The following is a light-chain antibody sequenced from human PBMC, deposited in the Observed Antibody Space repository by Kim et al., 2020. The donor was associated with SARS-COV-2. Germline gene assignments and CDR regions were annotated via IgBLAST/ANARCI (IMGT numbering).Light chain of an antibody. J-gene: IGLJ1*01. CDR3: EAWDDSLSVYV. CDR1: GSNIGSNY. CDR2: RNN. Sequence: QLVLTQPPSASGTPGQRVTISCSGSGSNIGSNYVYWYQHIPGTAPKLLIYRNNQRPSGVPDRFSGSKSGTSASLAISGLRSDDEADYYCEAWDDSLSVYVFGTGTKVTVL. V-gene: IGLV1-47*01.